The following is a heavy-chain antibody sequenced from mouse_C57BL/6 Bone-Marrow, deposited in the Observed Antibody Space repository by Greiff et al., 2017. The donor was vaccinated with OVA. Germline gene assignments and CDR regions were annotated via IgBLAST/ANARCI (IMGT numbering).Heavy chain of an antibody. CDR3: ARSYYDGRFAY. J-gene: IGHJ3*01. D-gene: IGHD2-4*01. CDR1: GYTFTSYG. V-gene: IGHV1-81*01. CDR2: IYPRSGNT. Sequence: VQLQQSGAELARPGASVKLSCKASGYTFTSYGISWVKQRTGQGLEWIGEIYPRSGNTYYNEKFKGKATLTADKSSSTAYMELRSLTSEDSAGYFCARSYYDGRFAYWGQGTLVTVSA.